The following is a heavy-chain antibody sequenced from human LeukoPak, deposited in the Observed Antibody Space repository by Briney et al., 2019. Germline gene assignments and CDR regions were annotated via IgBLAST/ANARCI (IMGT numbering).Heavy chain of an antibody. D-gene: IGHD3-16*01. V-gene: IGHV4-59*01. CDR3: ARSKMLLREGFDY. J-gene: IGHJ4*02. Sequence: SETLSLTCTVSGGSINNDYWSWIRQPPGKGLEWLGYIKYNGYANYNPSLKSQVTMSIDASKKQFSLKLSSVTAADTAVYYCARSKMLLREGFDYWGQGTLVTVSS. CDR2: IKYNGYA. CDR1: GGSINNDY.